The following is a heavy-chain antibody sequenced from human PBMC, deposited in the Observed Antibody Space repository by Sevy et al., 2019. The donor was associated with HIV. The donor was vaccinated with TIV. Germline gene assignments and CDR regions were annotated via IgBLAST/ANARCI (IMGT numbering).Heavy chain of an antibody. CDR2: ISSSSSYI. Sequence: GGSLRLSCAASGFTFSSYSMNWVRQAPGKGLEWVSSISSSSSYIYYADSVKGRFTISRDNSKNTLYLQMNSLRAEDTAVDYCARVLFKERWLQSAPYFDYWGQGTLVTVSS. V-gene: IGHV3-21*04. CDR1: GFTFSSYS. D-gene: IGHD5-12*01. CDR3: ARVLFKERWLQSAPYFDY. J-gene: IGHJ4*02.